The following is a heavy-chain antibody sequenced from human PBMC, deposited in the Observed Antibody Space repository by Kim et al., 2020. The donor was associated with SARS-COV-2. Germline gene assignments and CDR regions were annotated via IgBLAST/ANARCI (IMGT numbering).Heavy chain of an antibody. J-gene: IGHJ4*02. CDR2: ISGSGPYS. D-gene: IGHD6-13*01. Sequence: GGSLRLSCTASGFNFNDYVISWVRQAPGKGLEWVSAISGSGPYSYHAASVKGRFTTSKDISKNTLYLRMNNLRVEDTAVYFCAKERGYGSSWFTNWGQGTLVTVAS. CDR1: GFNFNDYV. V-gene: IGHV3-23*01. CDR3: AKERGYGSSWFTN.